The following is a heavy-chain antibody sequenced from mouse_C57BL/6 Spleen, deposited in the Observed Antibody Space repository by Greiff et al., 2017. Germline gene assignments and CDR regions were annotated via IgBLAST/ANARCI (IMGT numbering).Heavy chain of an antibody. CDR3: ARGSYDGYFAFAY. Sequence: QVQLQQPGAELVKPGASVKLSCKASGYTFTSYWMHWVKQRPGQGLEWIGMIHPNSGSTNYNEKFKSKATLTVDKSSSTAYMQLSSLTSEDSAVYYCARGSYDGYFAFAYWGQGTLVTVSA. CDR1: GYTFTSYW. V-gene: IGHV1-64*01. D-gene: IGHD2-3*01. J-gene: IGHJ3*01. CDR2: IHPNSGST.